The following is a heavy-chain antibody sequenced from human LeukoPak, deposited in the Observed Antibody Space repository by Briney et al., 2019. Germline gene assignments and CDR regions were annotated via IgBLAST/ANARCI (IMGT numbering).Heavy chain of an antibody. CDR2: INPSGGST. J-gene: IGHJ3*02. CDR1: GYTFTSYY. V-gene: IGHV1-46*01. D-gene: IGHD6-13*01. Sequence: ASVKVSCTASGYTFTSYYMHWVRQAPGQGLEWMGIINPSGGSTSYAQKFQGRVTMTRDTSTSTVYMELSSLRSEDTAVYYCARSSSSWYGPDAFDIWGQGTMVTVSS. CDR3: ARSSSSWYGPDAFDI.